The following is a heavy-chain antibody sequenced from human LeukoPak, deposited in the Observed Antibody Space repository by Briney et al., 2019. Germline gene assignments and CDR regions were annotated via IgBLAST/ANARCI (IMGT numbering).Heavy chain of an antibody. D-gene: IGHD3-16*01. CDR1: GFSFREYW. J-gene: IGHJ4*02. Sequence: PGGSLRLSCAPSGFSFREYWMTWGRQAPGKRPGWVANINPHGSERYYVDSVRGRFTISRHHDRNSVYLEMDSLRADDPDVNFCVQGGHFDFWGQGVPVTVSS. CDR2: INPHGSER. V-gene: IGHV3-7*01. CDR3: VQGGHFDF.